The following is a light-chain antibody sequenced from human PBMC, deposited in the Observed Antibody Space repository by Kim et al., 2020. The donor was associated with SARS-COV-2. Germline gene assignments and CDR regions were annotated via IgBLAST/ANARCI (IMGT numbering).Light chain of an antibody. Sequence: GQRFTISFSGSFSNVGRNTLNWYQQLPGTAPKLLIFGYNQRPSGVPDRFSGSKSGTSASLAISGLQSEDEADYYCAAWDDNLNGVGFGGGTQLTVL. V-gene: IGLV1-44*01. CDR3: AAWDDNLNGVG. J-gene: IGLJ2*01. CDR2: GYN. CDR1: FSNVGRNT.